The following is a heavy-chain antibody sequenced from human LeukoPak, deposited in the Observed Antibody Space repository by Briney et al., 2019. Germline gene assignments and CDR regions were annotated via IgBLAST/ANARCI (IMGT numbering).Heavy chain of an antibody. Sequence: GGPLRLSCAASGFTFSRYGFHWVRQAPGKGLEWVAFISDSGGDKWYADSVKGRLTISRDKSKNTVNLQMSSLRVEDTALYYCARDGGSESYAFDYWGQVTQVTVSS. CDR2: ISDSGGDK. D-gene: IGHD3-10*01. J-gene: IGHJ4*02. V-gene: IGHV3-30*02. CDR3: ARDGGSESYAFDY. CDR1: GFTFSRYG.